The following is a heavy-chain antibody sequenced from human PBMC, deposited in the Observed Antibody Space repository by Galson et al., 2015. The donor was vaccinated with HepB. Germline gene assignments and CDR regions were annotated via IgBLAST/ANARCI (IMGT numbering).Heavy chain of an antibody. D-gene: IGHD6-19*01. Sequence: SLRLSCAASGFTFSSYAMSWVRQAPGKGLEWVSAISGSGGSTYYAGSVKGRFTISRDNSKNTLYLQMNSLRAEDTAVYYCAKGREQWLIVDAFDIWGQGTMVTVSS. CDR1: GFTFSSYA. V-gene: IGHV3-23*01. J-gene: IGHJ3*02. CDR3: AKGREQWLIVDAFDI. CDR2: ISGSGGST.